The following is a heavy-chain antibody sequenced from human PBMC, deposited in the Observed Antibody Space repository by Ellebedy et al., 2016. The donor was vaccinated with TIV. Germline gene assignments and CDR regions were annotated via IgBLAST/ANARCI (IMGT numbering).Heavy chain of an antibody. J-gene: IGHJ4*02. V-gene: IGHV1-69*13. CDR1: GYSFPNYG. Sequence: SVKVSXXTSGYSFPNYGISWVRQAPGQGLEWMGGIIPIFGTANYAQKFQGRVTITADESTSTAYMELSSLRSEDTAVYYCARERLAVAGLFDYWGQGTLVTVSS. D-gene: IGHD6-19*01. CDR3: ARERLAVAGLFDY. CDR2: IIPIFGTA.